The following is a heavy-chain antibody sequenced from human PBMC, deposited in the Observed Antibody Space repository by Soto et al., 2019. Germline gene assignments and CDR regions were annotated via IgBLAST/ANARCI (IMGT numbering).Heavy chain of an antibody. J-gene: IGHJ3*02. D-gene: IGHD3-3*01. CDR2: INQDGSEK. CDR1: GFTFSRDW. Sequence: PGGSLXLSCAAPGFTFSRDWMSWVRQAPGKGLEWVANINQDGSEKYYVDSVKGRFTISRDNAKNSLYLQMNSLRAEDTAVYYCARDDAYYDFWSGYFLALDIWGQGTLVTVSS. CDR3: ARDDAYYDFWSGYFLALDI. V-gene: IGHV3-7*05.